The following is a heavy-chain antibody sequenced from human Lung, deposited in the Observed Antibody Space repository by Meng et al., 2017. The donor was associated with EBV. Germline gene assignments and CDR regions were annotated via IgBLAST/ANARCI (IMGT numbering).Heavy chain of an antibody. J-gene: IGHJ4*02. CDR2: IIPILGIA. CDR1: GYSFSSYY. CDR3: ARERPGGMATTPYFDY. V-gene: IGHV1-69*10. D-gene: IGHD5-24*01. Sequence: QGQVVQFGAEGKNAGASVKVSCKASGYSFSSYYIHWVRQAPGQGLEWMGGIIPILGIANYAQKFQGRVTITADKSTSTAYMELSSLRSEDTAVYYCARERPGGMATTPYFDYWGQGTLVTVSS.